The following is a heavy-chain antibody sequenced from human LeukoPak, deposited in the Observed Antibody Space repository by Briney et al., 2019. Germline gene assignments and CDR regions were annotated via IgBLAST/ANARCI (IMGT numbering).Heavy chain of an antibody. CDR2: INPNSGGT. CDR1: GYTFTVYY. CDR3: ARDGDPRYSAPYNWFDP. V-gene: IGHV1-2*02. D-gene: IGHD2-15*01. J-gene: IGHJ5*02. Sequence: ASVKVSCKASGYTFTVYYMHWVRQAPGQGLEWMGWINPNSGGTNYAQKFQGRVTMTRDTSISAAYMELSRLRSDDTAVYYCARDGDPRYSAPYNWFDPWGQGTLVTVSS.